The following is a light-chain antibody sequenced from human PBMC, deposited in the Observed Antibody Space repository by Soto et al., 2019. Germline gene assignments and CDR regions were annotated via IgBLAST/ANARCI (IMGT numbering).Light chain of an antibody. CDR1: QSVSNNY. V-gene: IGKV3-20*01. J-gene: IGKJ5*01. CDR3: QQYSSSPSIT. CDR2: GAS. Sequence: IVLTQSQGTLSLSPGERATLSCRASQSVSNNYLAWYQQKPGQAPRLLIYGASTRATGIPDRFSGSGSGTDFTLTISRLEPEDFAVYYCQQYSSSPSITFGQGRRLEIK.